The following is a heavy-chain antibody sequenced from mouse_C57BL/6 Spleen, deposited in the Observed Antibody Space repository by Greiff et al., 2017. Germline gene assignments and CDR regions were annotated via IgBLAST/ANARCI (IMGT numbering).Heavy chain of an antibody. Sequence: LVESGAELVRPGSSVKLSCKDSYFAFMASAMHWVKQRPGHGLEWIGSFTMYSDATEYSENFKGKATLTANTSSSTAYMELSSLTSEDSAVYYCARSGYGNYSAWFAYWGQGTLVTVSA. CDR2: FTMYSDAT. CDR3: ARSGYGNYSAWFAY. V-gene: IGHV1-49*01. D-gene: IGHD2-1*01. CDR1: YFAFMASA. J-gene: IGHJ3*01.